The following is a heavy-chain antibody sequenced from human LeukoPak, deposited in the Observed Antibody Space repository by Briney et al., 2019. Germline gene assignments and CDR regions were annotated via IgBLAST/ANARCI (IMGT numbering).Heavy chain of an antibody. V-gene: IGHV4-30-4*08. Sequence: SQTLSLTCTVSGGSISSGDYYWSWIRQPPGKGLEWIGYIYYSGSTYYNPSLKSRVTISVDTSKNQFSLKLSSVTAADTAVYYCARDPYGDYAAFDYWGQGTLVTVSS. CDR2: IYYSGST. J-gene: IGHJ4*02. D-gene: IGHD4-17*01. CDR1: GGSISSGDYY. CDR3: ARDPYGDYAAFDY.